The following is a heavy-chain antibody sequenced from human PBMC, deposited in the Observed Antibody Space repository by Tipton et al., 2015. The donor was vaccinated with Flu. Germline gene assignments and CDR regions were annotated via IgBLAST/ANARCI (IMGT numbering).Heavy chain of an antibody. CDR1: GFSIRSGYY. D-gene: IGHD3-22*01. Sequence: TLSLTCAVSGFSIRSGYYWGWIRQPPGKGLEWIGSTYHVGSPSYSPSLRSGVTVSVDTSKNQVSLKVSSMTAADTAVYYCVRGLLHDYYYQGMDVWGQGTTVIVSS. CDR3: VRGLLHDYYYQGMDV. J-gene: IGHJ6*02. V-gene: IGHV4-38-2*01. CDR2: TYHVGSP.